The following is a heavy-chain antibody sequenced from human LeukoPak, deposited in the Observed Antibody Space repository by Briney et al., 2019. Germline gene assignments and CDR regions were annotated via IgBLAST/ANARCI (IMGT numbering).Heavy chain of an antibody. CDR2: ISSSSSYI. CDR1: GFTFSDYS. CDR3: TREDEQLRWFDP. Sequence: GGSLRLSCAASGFTFSDYSMNWVRQAPGKGLEWVSYISSSSSYIYYADSVKGRFTISRDNAKNSLYLQMNSLRAEDTAVYYCTREDEQLRWFDPWGQGTLVTVSS. V-gene: IGHV3-21*01. D-gene: IGHD6-19*01. J-gene: IGHJ5*02.